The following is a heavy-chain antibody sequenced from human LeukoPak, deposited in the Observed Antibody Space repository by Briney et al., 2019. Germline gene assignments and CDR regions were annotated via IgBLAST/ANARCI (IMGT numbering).Heavy chain of an antibody. CDR2: IKSKKDGETT. J-gene: IGHJ4*02. Sequence: GGSLRLSCAASGFTSTNAWMTWVRQAPGKGLEWVGRIKSKKDGETTDYAAPVKGRFTISRDDSRNTLYLQMNSLKTEDTAVYSCSTDDTGHDWGHWGQGTLITVSS. CDR1: GFTSTNAW. D-gene: IGHD3-16*01. V-gene: IGHV3-15*01. CDR3: STDDTGHDWGH.